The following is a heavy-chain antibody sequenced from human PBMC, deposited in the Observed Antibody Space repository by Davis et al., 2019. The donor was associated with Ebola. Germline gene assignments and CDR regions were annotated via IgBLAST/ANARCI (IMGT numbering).Heavy chain of an antibody. J-gene: IGHJ6*02. D-gene: IGHD4-17*01. V-gene: IGHV1-18*01. CDR3: ARGPDYGDYAPLYYYYGMDV. CDR2: ISAYNGNT. CDR1: GGTFSSYA. Sequence: ASVKVSCKASGGTFSSYAISWVRQAPGQGLEWMGWISAYNGNTNYAQKLQGRVTMTTDTSTSTAYMELRSLRSDDTAVYYCARGPDYGDYAPLYYYYGMDVWGQGTTVTVSS.